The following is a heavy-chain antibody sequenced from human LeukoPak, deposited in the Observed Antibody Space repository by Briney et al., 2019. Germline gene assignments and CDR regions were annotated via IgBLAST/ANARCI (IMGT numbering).Heavy chain of an antibody. CDR3: VGRRGDGDYRPEY. CDR2: IYYTGIT. CDR1: GGSIGSTAYY. D-gene: IGHD4-17*01. Sequence: SETLSLTCSVSGGSIGSTAYYWGWIRQPPGKGLEWIGSIYYTGITYYNPSLKSRVTISLDTSRNQFSLKLNSVTVPETAVYYCVGRRGDGDYRPEYWGQGTLVTVSS. V-gene: IGHV4-39*01. J-gene: IGHJ4*02.